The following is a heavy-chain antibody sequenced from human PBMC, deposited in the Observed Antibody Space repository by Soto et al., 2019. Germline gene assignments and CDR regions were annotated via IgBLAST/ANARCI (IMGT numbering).Heavy chain of an antibody. J-gene: IGHJ3*02. V-gene: IGHV3-73*01. CDR1: GFTFSGSA. CDR2: IRSKANSYAT. D-gene: IGHD3-9*01. Sequence: GGSLRLSCAASGFTFSGSAMHWVRQASGKGLEWVGRIRSKANSYATAYAASVKGRFTISRDDSKNTAYLQMNSLKTEDTAVYYCTIIPYDTDAFDIWGQGTMVTVSS. CDR3: TIIPYDTDAFDI.